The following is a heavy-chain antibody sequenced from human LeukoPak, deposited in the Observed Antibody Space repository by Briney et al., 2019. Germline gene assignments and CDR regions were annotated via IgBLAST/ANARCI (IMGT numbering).Heavy chain of an antibody. Sequence: GGSLRLSCAASGFTFSGSAMHWVRQASGKGLEWVGRIRSKANSYATAYAASVKGRFTISRDDSKNTAYLQMNSLKTEDTAVYYCTRLYCSGGSCSHQGSYFDYWDQGTLVTVSS. V-gene: IGHV3-73*01. CDR2: IRSKANSYAT. D-gene: IGHD2-15*01. J-gene: IGHJ4*02. CDR1: GFTFSGSA. CDR3: TRLYCSGGSCSHQGSYFDY.